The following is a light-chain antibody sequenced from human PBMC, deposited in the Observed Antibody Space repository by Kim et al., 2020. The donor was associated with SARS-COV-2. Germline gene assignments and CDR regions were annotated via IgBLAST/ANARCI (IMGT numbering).Light chain of an antibody. CDR1: SSDVGGYNV. J-gene: IGLJ2*01. V-gene: IGLV2-14*03. CDR3: SSYTSSGTQV. CDR2: GVS. Sequence: GRTTAISCAGTSSDVGGYNVGSWYQQHPGKAPKIMIYGVSIRPSAVADRFSGSKSGNTASLTISGLQDEDEAYYYCSSYTSSGTQVFGGGTQLTVL.